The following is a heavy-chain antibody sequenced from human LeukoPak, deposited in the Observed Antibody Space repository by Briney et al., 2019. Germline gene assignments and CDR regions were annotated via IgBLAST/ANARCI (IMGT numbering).Heavy chain of an antibody. V-gene: IGHV4-31*03. D-gene: IGHD6-13*01. J-gene: IGHJ4*02. CDR2: IYYSGST. Sequence: SETLSLTCTVSGGSISSGGYYWSWIRQHPGKGLEWIGYIYYSGSTYYNPSLKSRVTISVDTSKNQFSLKLSSVTAADTAVYYCARYRAAAGQFDYWGQGTLVTVSS. CDR1: GGSISSGGYY. CDR3: ARYRAAAGQFDY.